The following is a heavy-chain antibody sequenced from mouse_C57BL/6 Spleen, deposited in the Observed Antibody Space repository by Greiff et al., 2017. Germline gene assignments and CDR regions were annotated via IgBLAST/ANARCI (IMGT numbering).Heavy chain of an antibody. V-gene: IGHV1-55*01. Sequence: QVQLQQPGAELVKPGASVKMSCKASGYTFTSSWITWVKQRPGQGLEWIGDIYPGSGSTNYNEKFKSKATLTVDTSSSTAYMQLSSLTSEDSAVYYWARGVGLDYGSSYDAMDYWGQGTSVTVSS. CDR3: ARGVGLDYGSSYDAMDY. CDR2: IYPGSGST. CDR1: GYTFTSSW. J-gene: IGHJ4*01. D-gene: IGHD1-1*01.